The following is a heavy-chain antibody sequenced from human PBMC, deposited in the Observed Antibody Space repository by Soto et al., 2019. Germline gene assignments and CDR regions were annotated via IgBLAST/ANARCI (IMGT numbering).Heavy chain of an antibody. V-gene: IGHV3-23*01. J-gene: IGHJ5*02. CDR3: AKQKGYCSSTSCYGRTTNWFDP. CDR2: ISGSGGST. Sequence: PGGSLRLSCAASGFTFSSYAMSWVRQAPGKGLEWVSAISGSGGSTYYADSVKGRFTISRDNSKNTLYLQMNSLRAEDTAVYYCAKQKGYCSSTSCYGRTTNWFDPWGQGTLVTVSS. CDR1: GFTFSSYA. D-gene: IGHD2-2*01.